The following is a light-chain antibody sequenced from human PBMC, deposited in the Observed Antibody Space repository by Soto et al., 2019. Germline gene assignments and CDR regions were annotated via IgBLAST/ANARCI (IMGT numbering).Light chain of an antibody. CDR2: GAS. V-gene: IGKV3-20*01. CDR1: QSVSSSY. CDR3: QQYGSSPLT. Sequence: EIVLTQSPGTLSLSPGERATLSCRASQSVSSSYLAWYQQKPGQAPRLLIYGASSRATGIPDRFSGSGSGTEFTLTIRRLEPEDLAVYYCQQYGSSPLTFGGGTKVEIK. J-gene: IGKJ4*01.